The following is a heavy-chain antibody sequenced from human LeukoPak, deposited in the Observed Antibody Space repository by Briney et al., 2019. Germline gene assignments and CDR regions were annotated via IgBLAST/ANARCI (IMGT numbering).Heavy chain of an antibody. V-gene: IGHV4-34*01. D-gene: IGHD5-12*01. Sequence: SETLSLTCTVSGGSISSYYWSWIRQPPGKGLEWIGEINHSGSTNYNPSLKSRVTISVDTSKNQFSLKLSSVTAADTAVYYCARGPGLRLSSLFYYYYGMDVWGQGTTVTVSS. CDR3: ARGPGLRLSSLFYYYYGMDV. CDR1: GGSISSYY. CDR2: INHSGST. J-gene: IGHJ6*02.